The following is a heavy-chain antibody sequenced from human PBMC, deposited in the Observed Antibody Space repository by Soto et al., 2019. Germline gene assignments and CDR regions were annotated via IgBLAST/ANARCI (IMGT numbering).Heavy chain of an antibody. CDR1: GYTFTSYG. D-gene: IGHD6-19*01. Sequence: QVQLVQSGAEVKRPAASVKVSCKASGYTFTSYGIVWVRQAPGQGLEWMGWISPYSGETRYSEKFQDRVTLTTDTSTKTAYMDLRNLKSADTAVYWWARGPVAGSDFWGQGTLVTVSS. V-gene: IGHV1-18*04. CDR3: ARGPVAGSDF. J-gene: IGHJ4*02. CDR2: ISPYSGET.